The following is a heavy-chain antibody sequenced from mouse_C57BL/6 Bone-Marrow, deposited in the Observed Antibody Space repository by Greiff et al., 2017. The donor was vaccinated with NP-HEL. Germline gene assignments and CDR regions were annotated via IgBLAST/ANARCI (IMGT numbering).Heavy chain of an antibody. V-gene: IGHV5-4*03. D-gene: IGHD4-1*02. CDR3: ARALNWDY. CDR2: ISDGGSYT. CDR1: GFTFSSYA. J-gene: IGHJ2*01. Sequence: DVMLVESGGGLVKPGGSLKLSCAASGFTFSSYAMSWVRQTPEKRLEWVATISDGGSYTYYPDNVKGRFTISKDNARNNLYLQMSRLKSEGTAMYYSARALNWDYWGQGTTLTVSS.